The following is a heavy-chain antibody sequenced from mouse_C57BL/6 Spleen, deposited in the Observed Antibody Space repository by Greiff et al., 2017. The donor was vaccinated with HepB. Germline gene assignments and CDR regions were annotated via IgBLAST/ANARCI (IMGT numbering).Heavy chain of an antibody. CDR3: ARHRYGSSSPWYFDV. CDR2: ISNGGGST. CDR1: GFTFSDYY. J-gene: IGHJ1*03. V-gene: IGHV5-12*01. Sequence: EVMLVESGGGLVQPGGSLKLSCAASGFTFSDYYMYWVRQTPEKRLEWVAYISNGGGSTYYPDTVKGRFTISRDNAKNTLYLQMSRLKSEDTAMYYCARHRYGSSSPWYFDVWGTGTTVTVSS. D-gene: IGHD1-1*01.